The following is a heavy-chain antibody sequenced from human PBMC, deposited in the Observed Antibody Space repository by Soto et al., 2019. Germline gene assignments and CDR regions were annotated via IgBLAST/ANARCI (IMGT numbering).Heavy chain of an antibody. CDR3: VSGYDYGIHDY. D-gene: IGHD5-12*01. Sequence: PSETLSLTCTVSGGSISSCGYYWSWIRQHPGKGLEWIGYIYYSGSTNYNPSLKSRVTISVDTSKNQFSLKLSSVTAADTAVYYCVSGYDYGIHDYWGQGTLVTVSS. CDR1: GGSISSCGYY. V-gene: IGHV4-61*08. CDR2: IYYSGST. J-gene: IGHJ4*02.